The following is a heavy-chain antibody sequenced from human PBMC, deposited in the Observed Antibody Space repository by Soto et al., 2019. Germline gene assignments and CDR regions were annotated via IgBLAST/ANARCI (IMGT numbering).Heavy chain of an antibody. D-gene: IGHD3-22*01. CDR3: SRAVSADGYNWFDP. V-gene: IGHV3-74*01. CDR1: GFTFSSYW. Sequence: GGSLRLSCAASGFTFSSYWMHWVRQAPGKGLVWVSRINSDGSSTSYADSVKGRFTISRDNAKNTLYLQMNSLRAEDTAVYYCSRAVSADGYNWFDPWGQGTLVTVSS. CDR2: INSDGSST. J-gene: IGHJ5*02.